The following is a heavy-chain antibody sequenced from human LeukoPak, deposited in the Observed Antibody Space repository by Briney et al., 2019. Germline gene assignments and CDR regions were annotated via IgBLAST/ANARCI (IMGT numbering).Heavy chain of an antibody. Sequence: PSETLSLTCTVSGVSISSSYSYWGCLRQPPGLGLEWFGSIYYTGNTYYNASLNSQVSISIDTSKNQFSLKLTSVTAADTAVYYCARQTGSGLFILPGGQGTLVTVSS. CDR1: GVSISSSYSY. D-gene: IGHD3/OR15-3a*01. CDR3: ARQTGSGLFILP. J-gene: IGHJ4*02. V-gene: IGHV4-39*01. CDR2: IYYTGNT.